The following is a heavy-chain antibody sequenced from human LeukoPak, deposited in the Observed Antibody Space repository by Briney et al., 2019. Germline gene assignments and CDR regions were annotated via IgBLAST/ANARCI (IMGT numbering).Heavy chain of an antibody. CDR1: GFTFNIYG. V-gene: IGHV3-33*01. D-gene: IGHD1-26*01. Sequence: GGSLRLSRAASGFTFNIYGMHWVRQAPGKGLEWEAVIWYDGSNKYYADSVKGRFTISRDNSKNTLYLQMNSLRAEDTAVYYCARGEGHNSGSYLNWGQGTLVTVSS. CDR2: IWYDGSNK. CDR3: ARGEGHNSGSYLN. J-gene: IGHJ1*01.